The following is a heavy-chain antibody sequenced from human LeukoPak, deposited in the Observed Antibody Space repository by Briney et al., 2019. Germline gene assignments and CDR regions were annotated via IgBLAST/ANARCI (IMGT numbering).Heavy chain of an antibody. CDR1: GCTFSSYA. Sequence: EASVTVSCKASGCTFSSYAISWVRQAPGQGLEWMGGIIPIFGKANYAQKFQGRVTITTDKSTSTAYMELSSLRSEDTAVYYCARRGIVGARRGAFDIWGQGTMVTVSS. CDR3: ARRGIVGARRGAFDI. CDR2: IIPIFGKA. J-gene: IGHJ3*02. V-gene: IGHV1-69*05. D-gene: IGHD1-26*01.